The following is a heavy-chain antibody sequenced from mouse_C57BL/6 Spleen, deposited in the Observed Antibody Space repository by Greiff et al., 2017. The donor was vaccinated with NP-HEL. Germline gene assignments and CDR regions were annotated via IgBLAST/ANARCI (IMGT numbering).Heavy chain of an antibody. V-gene: IGHV1-81*01. D-gene: IGHD1-1*01. J-gene: IGHJ2*01. Sequence: LVESGAELARPGASVKLSCKASGYTFTSYGISWVKQRTGQGLEWIGEIYPRSGNTYYNEKFKGKATLTADKSSSTAYMELRSLTSEDSAVYFCAKHLASYYGSSEYCFDYWGQGTTLTVSS. CDR2: IYPRSGNT. CDR1: GYTFTSYG. CDR3: AKHLASYYGSSEYCFDY.